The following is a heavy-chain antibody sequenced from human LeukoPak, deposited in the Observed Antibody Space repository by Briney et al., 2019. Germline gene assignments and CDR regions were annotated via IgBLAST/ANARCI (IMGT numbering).Heavy chain of an antibody. J-gene: IGHJ4*02. D-gene: IGHD3-10*01. CDR1: GYTFTSYD. V-gene: IGHV1-8*01. Sequence: ASVKVSCKASGYTFTSYDLNWVRQATGQGLEWMGWMNPNTGDTGYAPKFQGRVTMTRNTSISTAYMELSSLRSEDTAVYYCARGGPVLWFGDLDYWGQGTLVTVSS. CDR2: MNPNTGDT. CDR3: ARGGPVLWFGDLDY.